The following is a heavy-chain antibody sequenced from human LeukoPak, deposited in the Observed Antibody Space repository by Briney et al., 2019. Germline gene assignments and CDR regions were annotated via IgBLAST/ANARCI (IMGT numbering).Heavy chain of an antibody. J-gene: IGHJ4*02. V-gene: IGHV3-74*01. CDR1: GFTFSSYW. D-gene: IGHD5-18*01. CDR3: ARDSVLGDTAMAVDY. Sequence: GGSLRLSCAASGFTFSSYWMPWVRHAPGKGLVWVSRINSDGSSTSYADSVKGRFTISRDNAKNTLYLQMNSLRAEDTAVYYCARDSVLGDTAMAVDYWGQGTLVTVSS. CDR2: INSDGSST.